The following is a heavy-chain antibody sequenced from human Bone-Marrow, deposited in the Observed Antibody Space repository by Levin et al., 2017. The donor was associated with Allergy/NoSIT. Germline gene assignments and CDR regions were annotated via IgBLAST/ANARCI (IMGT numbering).Heavy chain of an antibody. CDR3: ASNGNMNV. CDR1: GFTFSTYG. CDR2: TWYDGSRK. J-gene: IGHJ6*02. V-gene: IGHV3-33*01. Sequence: GGSLRLSCAASGFTFSTYGTQWVRQAPGKGLEWVAITWYDGSRKHYADSVKGRFIISRDNSNNTLYLQMNSLRAEDTAVYYCASNGNMNVWGQGTTVTVSS.